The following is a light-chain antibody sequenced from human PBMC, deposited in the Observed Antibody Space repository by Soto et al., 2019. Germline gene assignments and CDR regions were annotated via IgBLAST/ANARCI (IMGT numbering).Light chain of an antibody. CDR3: TSYTTSSTFV. CDR2: EVT. Sequence: QSALTQPASVSASPGQAITISCTGTSSDVGTYDDVSWYRQHPGKAPKLLIYEVTNRPSGVSNRCSGSKSGNTASLTISGHQAEDGGDYYCTSYTTSSTFVFGSGTKVTVL. J-gene: IGLJ1*01. V-gene: IGLV2-14*01. CDR1: SSDVGTYDD.